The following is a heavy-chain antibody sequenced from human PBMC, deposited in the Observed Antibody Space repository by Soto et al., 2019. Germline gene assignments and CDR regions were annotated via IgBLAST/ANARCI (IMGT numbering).Heavy chain of an antibody. CDR1: GFTVSSNY. Sequence: EVQLVESGGGLIQPGGSLRLSCTASGFTVSSNYMSWVRQAPGKGLEWVAVIYTGGYTYYADSVKGRFTISRDNSKNTLSLQMTSLRAEATAVYFCARGRIAVAGHYSFDLWGQGTLVTVSS. V-gene: IGHV3-53*01. CDR3: ARGRIAVAGHYSFDL. D-gene: IGHD6-19*01. CDR2: IYTGGYT. J-gene: IGHJ4*02.